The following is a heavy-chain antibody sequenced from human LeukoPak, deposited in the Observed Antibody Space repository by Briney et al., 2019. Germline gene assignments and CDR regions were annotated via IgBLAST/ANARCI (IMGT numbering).Heavy chain of an antibody. CDR2: ISSGGVST. V-gene: IGHV3-23*01. J-gene: IGHJ4*02. D-gene: IGHD3-16*02. Sequence: GGSLRLSCAASGFXFSSYAMSWVRQALGEGLEWVSSISSGGVSTYYADSVKGRFTISRDNSKNMLYLQMNSLRAEDTALYYCARGLRIVDSWGQGTLVTASS. CDR3: ARGLRIVDS. CDR1: GFXFSSYA.